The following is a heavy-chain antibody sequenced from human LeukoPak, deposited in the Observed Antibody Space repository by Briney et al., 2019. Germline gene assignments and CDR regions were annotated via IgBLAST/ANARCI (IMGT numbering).Heavy chain of an antibody. Sequence: GGSLRLSCAASGFTVSSNYMSWVRQAPGKGLEWVSVIYSGGSTYYADSVKGRFIISRDNSKNTLYLQMNSLRAEDTAVYYCAKDLGGARFGYWGQGTLVTVSS. CDR2: IYSGGST. V-gene: IGHV3-66*01. CDR3: AKDLGGARFGY. J-gene: IGHJ4*02. CDR1: GFTVSSNY. D-gene: IGHD4-17*01.